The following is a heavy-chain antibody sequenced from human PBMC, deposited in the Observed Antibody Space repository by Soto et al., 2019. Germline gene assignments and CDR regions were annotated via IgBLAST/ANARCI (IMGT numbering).Heavy chain of an antibody. CDR3: ASGFQNKRPFDY. D-gene: IGHD6-6*01. J-gene: IGHJ4*02. Sequence: QVQLQQWGAGLLKPSETLSLTCAVYGGSFSGYYWSWIRQPPGKGLEWIGEINHSGSTNYNPSHKSRXXVXLXNFKSLFSLKMSTVNTANTAGYYCASGFQNKRPFDYRGQGTLVTVSS. CDR2: INHSGST. CDR1: GGSFSGYY. V-gene: IGHV4-34*01.